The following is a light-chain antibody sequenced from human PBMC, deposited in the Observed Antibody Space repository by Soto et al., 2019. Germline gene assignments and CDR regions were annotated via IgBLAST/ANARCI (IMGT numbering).Light chain of an antibody. Sequence: IQLTQSPSSLSASVVDRFTITCLASQGISSYLAWYQQKPGKAPKLLIYAASTLQSGVPSRFSGSGSGTDFALTISSLQPEDFATYYCQQLKSYVTFGQGTRLEIK. J-gene: IGKJ5*01. CDR3: QQLKSYVT. V-gene: IGKV1-9*01. CDR2: AAS. CDR1: QGISSY.